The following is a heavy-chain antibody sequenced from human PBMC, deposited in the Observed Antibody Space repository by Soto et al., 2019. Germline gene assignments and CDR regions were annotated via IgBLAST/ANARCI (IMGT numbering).Heavy chain of an antibody. CDR3: AAGDYHDTSGYSSDY. CDR1: GYTFTSYD. D-gene: IGHD3-3*01. V-gene: IGHV1-8*01. J-gene: IGHJ4*02. CDR2: MNPNSGNT. Sequence: GASVKVSCKASGYTFTSYDINWVRQATGQGLEWMGWMNPNSGNTGYAQKFQGRVTMTRDTSTSTAYMELSGLRFEDTAVYYCAAGDYHDTSGYSSDYWGQGTLVTVSS.